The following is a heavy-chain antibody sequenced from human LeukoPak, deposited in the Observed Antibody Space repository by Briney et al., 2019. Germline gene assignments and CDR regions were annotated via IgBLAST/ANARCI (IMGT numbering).Heavy chain of an antibody. CDR2: XXXIFGTV. D-gene: IGHD2-2*01. V-gene: IGHV1-69*05. CDR3: ARSPLEYCSSTSCYPFDY. J-gene: IGHJ4*02. Sequence: SGGTFSSYAXXXXRXAXGQGLXXXXXXXXIFGTVNYAQKFQGRVTITTDESTSTAYMGLSSLRSEDTAVYYCARSPLEYCSSTSCYPFDYWGQGTLVTVSS. CDR1: GGTFSSYA.